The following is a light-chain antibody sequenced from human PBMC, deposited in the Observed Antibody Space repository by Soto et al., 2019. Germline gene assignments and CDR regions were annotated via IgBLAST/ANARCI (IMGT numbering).Light chain of an antibody. V-gene: IGKV1-9*01. CDR1: QGIDTS. J-gene: IGKJ5*01. CDR2: AAS. CDR3: QQLHGYPIT. Sequence: ILLTQSPSSLSASVGDRVTITCRASQGIDTSLAWYQQKPGKAPKLLIYAASNFQSGVPSRFSGSGSGTLFTLTISSLQPEDFATYYCQQLHGYPITFGQGTRLEI.